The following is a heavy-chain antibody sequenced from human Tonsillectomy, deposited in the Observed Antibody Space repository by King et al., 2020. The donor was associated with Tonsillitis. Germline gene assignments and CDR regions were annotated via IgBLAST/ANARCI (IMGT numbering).Heavy chain of an antibody. V-gene: IGHV4-59*01. Sequence: QLQESGPGLVKSSETLSLTCSVSGGSISSYYWGWIRQPPGGGLEWIGSIYNNGRTNYNPSLKSRVTISSDTSKNQLSLKLNSVTAADTAVYFCAMDTTTLKRYDYWGQGTLVTVSS. D-gene: IGHD3-9*01. CDR1: GGSISSYY. CDR2: IYNNGRT. CDR3: AMDTTTLKRYDY. J-gene: IGHJ4*02.